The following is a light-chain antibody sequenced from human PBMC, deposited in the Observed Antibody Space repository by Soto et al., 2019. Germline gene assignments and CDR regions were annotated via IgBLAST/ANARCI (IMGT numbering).Light chain of an antibody. CDR3: EAWDDSLNGVV. Sequence: QSVLTQPPSVSGAPGQRVTISCTGSSSNIGAGYDVHWYQQLPGTAPKLLIYSNNQRPSGVPDRFSGSKSGTSASLAISGLQSEDEADYYCEAWDDSLNGVVFGGGTKLTVL. J-gene: IGLJ2*01. CDR1: SSNIGAGYD. CDR2: SNN. V-gene: IGLV1-40*01.